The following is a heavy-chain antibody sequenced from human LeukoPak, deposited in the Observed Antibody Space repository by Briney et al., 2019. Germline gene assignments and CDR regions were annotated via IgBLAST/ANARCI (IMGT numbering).Heavy chain of an antibody. J-gene: IGHJ6*02. CDR3: AKDLTPGLRYYYYYGMDV. Sequence: GGSLRLSCAASGFTFSSYAMSWDRQAPGKGLEWVSAISGSGGSTYYADSVKGRFTISRDNSKNTLYLQMNSLRAEDTAVYYCAKDLTPGLRYYYYYGMDVWGQGTTVTVSS. CDR1: GFTFSSYA. CDR2: ISGSGGST. V-gene: IGHV3-23*01. D-gene: IGHD4/OR15-4a*01.